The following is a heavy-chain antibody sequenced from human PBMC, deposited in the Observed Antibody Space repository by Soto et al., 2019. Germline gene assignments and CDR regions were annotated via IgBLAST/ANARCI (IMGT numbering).Heavy chain of an antibody. CDR1: GSSISSGDYY. CDR3: AREEGYCSGGSCYPGRVGFDP. V-gene: IGHV4-30-4*01. Sequence: QVQLQESGPGLVKPSQTLSLTCTVSGSSISSGDYYWSWIRQPPGKGLEWIGYIYYSGSTYYNPSLKSRVTISVDTSKNQFSLKLSSVTAADTAVYYCAREEGYCSGGSCYPGRVGFDPWGQGTLVTVSS. J-gene: IGHJ5*02. D-gene: IGHD2-15*01. CDR2: IYYSGST.